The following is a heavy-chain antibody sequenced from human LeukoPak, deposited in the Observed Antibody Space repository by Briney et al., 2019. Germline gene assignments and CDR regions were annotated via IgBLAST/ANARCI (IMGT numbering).Heavy chain of an antibody. D-gene: IGHD3-10*01. J-gene: IGHJ6*02. V-gene: IGHV1-69*04. Sequence: ASVKVSCKASGGTFSSYAISWVRQAPGQGLEWMGRIIPILGIANYAQKFQGRVTITADKSTSTAYMELSSLRSEGTAVYYCARPARSGRNYYYYYGMDVWGQGTTVTVSS. CDR1: GGTFSSYA. CDR2: IIPILGIA. CDR3: ARPARSGRNYYYYYGMDV.